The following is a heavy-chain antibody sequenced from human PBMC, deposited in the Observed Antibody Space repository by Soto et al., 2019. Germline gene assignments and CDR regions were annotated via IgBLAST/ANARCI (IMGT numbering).Heavy chain of an antibody. V-gene: IGHV4-34*01. J-gene: IGHJ6*02. CDR2: INHSGST. CDR3: ARGALNYGLWSGPINGGMDF. CDR1: GGSFSDYSWN. Sequence: PSGTLSLTCAVSGGSFSDYSWNWNWIRQPPGQGLEWIGEINHSGSTTHTPSLKSRVTLSLDTSKNQFSLILTSVTAADTAVYYCARGALNYGLWSGPINGGMDFWGQGTTVTVSS. D-gene: IGHD3-3*01.